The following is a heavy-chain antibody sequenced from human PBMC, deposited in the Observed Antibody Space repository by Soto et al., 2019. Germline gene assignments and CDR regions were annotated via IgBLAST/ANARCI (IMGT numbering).Heavy chain of an antibody. CDR1: GFTFSGSA. D-gene: IGHD5-12*01. CDR3: TRAMGYGVWYFDL. Sequence: GGSLRLSCAASGFTFSGSAMHWVRQASGKGLEWVGRIRSKANSYATAYAASVKGRFTISRDDSKNTAYLQMNSLKTEDTAVYYCTRAMGYGVWYFDLWGRGTLVTVSS. CDR2: IRSKANSYAT. V-gene: IGHV3-73*01. J-gene: IGHJ2*01.